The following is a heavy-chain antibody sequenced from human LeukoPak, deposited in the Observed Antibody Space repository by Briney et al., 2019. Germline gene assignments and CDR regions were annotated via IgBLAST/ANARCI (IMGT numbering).Heavy chain of an antibody. CDR3: ARESRGHTTGYNDAFDI. CDR1: GFTVSTNY. J-gene: IGHJ3*02. D-gene: IGHD1-1*01. V-gene: IGHV3-53*01. CDR2: IYSGGNT. Sequence: QTGGSLRHSCAASGFTVSTNYMSWVRQAPGKGLEWVSVIYSGGNTYYADSVKGRFTISRDSSKNTLYLQMNSLRAEDTAVYYCARESRGHTTGYNDAFDIWGQGTTVTVSS.